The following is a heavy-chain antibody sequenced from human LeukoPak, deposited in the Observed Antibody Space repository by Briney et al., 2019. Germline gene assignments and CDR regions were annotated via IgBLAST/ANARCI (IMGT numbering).Heavy chain of an antibody. CDR3: ARAALWFGELFDWFDP. CDR1: GYSISSGYY. D-gene: IGHD3-10*01. Sequence: TSETLSLTCTVSGYSISSGYYWGWIRQPPGKGLEWIGSIYHSGSTYYNPSLKSRVTISVDTSKNQFSLKLSSVTAADTAVYYCARAALWFGELFDWFDPWGQGTLVTVSS. CDR2: IYHSGST. J-gene: IGHJ5*02. V-gene: IGHV4-38-2*02.